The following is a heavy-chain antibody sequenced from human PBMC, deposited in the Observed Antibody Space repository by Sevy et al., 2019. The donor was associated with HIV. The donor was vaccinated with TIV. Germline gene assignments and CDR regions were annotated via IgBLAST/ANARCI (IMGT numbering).Heavy chain of an antibody. D-gene: IGHD2-8*02. CDR1: GFTFSSYA. CDR3: AKDPNIELEPQV. V-gene: IGHV3-23*01. J-gene: IGHJ4*02. CDR2: ISGSGGST. Sequence: GGSLRLSCAASGFTFSSYAMSWVRQAPGEGLEWVSAISGSGGSTYYADSVKGRFTISRDNSKNTLYLQMNSLRAEDTAVYYCAKDPNIELEPQVWGQGTLVTVSS.